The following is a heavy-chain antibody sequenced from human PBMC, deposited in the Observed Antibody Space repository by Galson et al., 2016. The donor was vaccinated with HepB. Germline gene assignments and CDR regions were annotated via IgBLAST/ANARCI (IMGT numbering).Heavy chain of an antibody. V-gene: IGHV3-30-3*01. CDR3: ARGTFCSGDSCYSPAFDM. CDR2: ISFDGSNK. D-gene: IGHD2-15*01. J-gene: IGHJ3*02. Sequence: SLRLSCAASGSTFSSYAMHWVRQAPGKGLEWVAVISFDGSNKYYADSVKGRFTISRDNSKNTLYLQMNSLRAEDTAVYYCARGTFCSGDSCYSPAFDMWGQGTMVTVSS. CDR1: GSTFSSYA.